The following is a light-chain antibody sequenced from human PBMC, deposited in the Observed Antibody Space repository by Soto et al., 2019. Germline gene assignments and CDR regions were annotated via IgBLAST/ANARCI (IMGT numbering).Light chain of an antibody. CDR2: GAS. CDR3: HQYNNWPTT. Sequence: IARTHSPATLSVSQWERATLSFRASQSVDINLAWYIQNPGQAPRLVIYGASTRATGIPDRYSGSGSGKEFTITISSLQSEDFAVYYCHQYNNWPTTVGQGTPVDIK. J-gene: IGKJ1*01. CDR1: QSVDIN. V-gene: IGKV3-15*01.